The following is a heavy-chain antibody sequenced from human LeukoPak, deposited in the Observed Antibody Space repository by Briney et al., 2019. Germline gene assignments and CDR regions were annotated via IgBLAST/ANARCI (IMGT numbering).Heavy chain of an antibody. J-gene: IGHJ4*02. CDR3: AKSTPSFDSWDS. CDR1: GASVSRYF. D-gene: IGHD3-3*01. Sequence: SETLSLTCTVSGASVSRYFWSWIRQPPGKELEWIGYISYTGSTSYNPSLKSRVTISLDTSKNHFSLRLRSVTAADTAVYYCAKSTPSFDSWDSWGQGTLVTVSS. CDR2: ISYTGST. V-gene: IGHV4-59*02.